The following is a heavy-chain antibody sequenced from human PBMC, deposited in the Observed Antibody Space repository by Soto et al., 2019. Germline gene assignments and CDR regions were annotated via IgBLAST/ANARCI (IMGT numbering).Heavy chain of an antibody. J-gene: IGHJ4*02. CDR3: AKGGRQWLVTSDFNY. Sequence: VQLVESGGGVVQPGRSLRLSCAASGFTFSDYAMHWGRQAPGKGLGWVAVVSHDGRNTHYADSVKGRFTISRDSSKNTVSLEMTSLRAEDTAVYYCAKGGRQWLVTSDFNYWGQGALVTVSS. V-gene: IGHV3-30*18. D-gene: IGHD6-19*01. CDR2: VSHDGRNT. CDR1: GFTFSDYA.